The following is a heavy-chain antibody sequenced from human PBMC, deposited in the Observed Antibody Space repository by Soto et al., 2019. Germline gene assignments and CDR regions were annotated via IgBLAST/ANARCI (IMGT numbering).Heavy chain of an antibody. CDR1: GGSITSSSYY. CDR2: INHSGST. CDR3: ARGGGVFWSGYYYPTRYGMDV. Sequence: PSETLSLTCTVSGGSITSSSYYWSWIRQPPGKGLEWIGEINHSGSTNYNPSLKSRVTISVDTSKNQFSLKLSSVTAADTAVYYCARGGGVFWSGYYYPTRYGMDVWGQGTTVTVSS. V-gene: IGHV4-39*07. J-gene: IGHJ6*02. D-gene: IGHD3-3*01.